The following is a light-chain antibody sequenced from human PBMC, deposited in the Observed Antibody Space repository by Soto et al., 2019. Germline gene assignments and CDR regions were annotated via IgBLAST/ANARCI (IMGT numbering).Light chain of an antibody. Sequence: QSALTQPASVSGSPGQSITISCTGTSSDVGSYNLVSWYQQHPGKAPKLMIYEGSKRPSGVSNRFSGSKSGSTASLTISGLQAEDEADYYCCSYAGSSTFRVLFGGGTKLTVL. CDR1: SSDVGSYNL. V-gene: IGLV2-23*03. J-gene: IGLJ2*01. CDR2: EGS. CDR3: CSYAGSSTFRVL.